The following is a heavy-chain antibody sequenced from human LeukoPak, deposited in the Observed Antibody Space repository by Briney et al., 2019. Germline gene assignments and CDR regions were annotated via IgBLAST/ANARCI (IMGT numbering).Heavy chain of an antibody. Sequence: GRSLRLSCAASGFTFDDYAMHWVRQAPGKGLEWVSGISWNSGSIGYADSVKGRFTISRDNAKNSLYLQMNSLRAEDTAVYYRARDALAATGTRGDYWGQGTLVTVSS. D-gene: IGHD6-13*01. CDR2: ISWNSGSI. CDR3: ARDALAATGTRGDY. V-gene: IGHV3-9*01. J-gene: IGHJ4*02. CDR1: GFTFDDYA.